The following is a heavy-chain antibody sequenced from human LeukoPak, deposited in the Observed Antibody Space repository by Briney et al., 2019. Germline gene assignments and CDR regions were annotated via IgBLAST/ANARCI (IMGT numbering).Heavy chain of an antibody. J-gene: IGHJ4*02. Sequence: GASVKVSCKASGYTFTAYHMHWVRQAPEQGLEWMGWINPNSGFTNYAQKFQGRVTMTRDTSISTAYMELSSLRSDDTAVYYCARVGGSYYRWFDYWGQGTLVTVSS. D-gene: IGHD1-26*01. CDR1: GYTFTAYH. V-gene: IGHV1-2*02. CDR2: INPNSGFT. CDR3: ARVGGSYYRWFDY.